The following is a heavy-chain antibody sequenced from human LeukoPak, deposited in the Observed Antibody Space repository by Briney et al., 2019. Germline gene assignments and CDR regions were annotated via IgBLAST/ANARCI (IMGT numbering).Heavy chain of an antibody. CDR2: ISGSGGST. D-gene: IGHD3-10*01. CDR1: GFTFNNYA. Sequence: GGSLRLSCAASGFTFNNYAMAWVRQAPGKGLEWVSGISGSGGSTFYSVKGRFTISRDNSKNTLFLQMNRLRAEDTAIYYCAKAGECCPDGSCYSENYYFDYWGQGTLVTVSS. V-gene: IGHV3-23*01. J-gene: IGHJ4*02. CDR3: AKAGECCPDGSCYSENYYFDY.